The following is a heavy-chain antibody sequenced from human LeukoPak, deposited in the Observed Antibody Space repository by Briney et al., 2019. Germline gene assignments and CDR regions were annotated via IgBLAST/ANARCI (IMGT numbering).Heavy chain of an antibody. V-gene: IGHV3-53*01. Sequence: QPGGSLRLSCAASGLTVSSNYMSWVRQAPGKGLEWVSVIYSGGSTYYADSVKGRFTISRDSSKNTLYLQMNTLRAEDTAVYYCAREYSRADAFDIWGQGTLVTVSS. J-gene: IGHJ3*02. CDR3: AREYSRADAFDI. CDR2: IYSGGST. CDR1: GLTVSSNY. D-gene: IGHD2-15*01.